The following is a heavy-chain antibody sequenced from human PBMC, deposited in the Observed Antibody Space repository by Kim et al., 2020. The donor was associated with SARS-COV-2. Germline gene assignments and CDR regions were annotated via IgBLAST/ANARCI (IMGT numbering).Heavy chain of an antibody. Sequence: ASVKVSCKASGYTFTDYYIHWVRQGPGQGLEWLGRINTKTGGRNYAQKFQDRVTMTRERSITTAYMELSSLRYDDTALYYCARGGTLMAAPGWAWGQGTLVTVSS. D-gene: IGHD6-13*01. J-gene: IGHJ4*02. CDR3: ARGGTLMAAPGWA. CDR2: INTKTGGR. V-gene: IGHV1-2*06. CDR1: GYTFTDYY.